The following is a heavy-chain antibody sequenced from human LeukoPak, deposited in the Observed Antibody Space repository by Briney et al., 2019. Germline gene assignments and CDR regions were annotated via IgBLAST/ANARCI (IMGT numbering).Heavy chain of an antibody. Sequence: AGGSLRLSCAASGFTFSGSAMHWVRQASGKGLEWVGRIRSKANSYATAYAASVKGRFTISRDDSKNTAYLQMNSLKTEDTAVYYCTILTTVVTPLFDYWGQGTLVTVSS. V-gene: IGHV3-73*01. CDR1: GFTFSGSA. CDR2: IRSKANSYAT. CDR3: TILTTVVTPLFDY. J-gene: IGHJ4*02. D-gene: IGHD4-23*01.